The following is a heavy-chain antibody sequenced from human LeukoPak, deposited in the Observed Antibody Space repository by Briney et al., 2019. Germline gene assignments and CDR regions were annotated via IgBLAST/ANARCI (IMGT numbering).Heavy chain of an antibody. Sequence: PGGSLRLSCAASGFTFSNYAMTWVRQAPGKGLEWVSTITGSGNDAYYADSVKGRFTISRDNSKNTVYLQMNSLRVEDTALYYCAKTTAGYSSGQNPGWPIDYWGQGTLVTVSS. CDR1: GFTFSNYA. CDR2: ITGSGNDA. J-gene: IGHJ4*02. CDR3: AKTTAGYSSGQNPGWPIDY. V-gene: IGHV3-23*01. D-gene: IGHD6-19*01.